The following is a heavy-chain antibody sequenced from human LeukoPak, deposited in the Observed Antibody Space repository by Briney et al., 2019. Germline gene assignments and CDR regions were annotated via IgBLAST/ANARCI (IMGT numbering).Heavy chain of an antibody. J-gene: IGHJ4*02. V-gene: IGHV4-39*01. CDR2: IYYSGST. CDR1: GGSISSSSYY. D-gene: IGHD2-21*01. CDR3: GRSGLDADYSVFFDY. Sequence: PSRTLSLTCTVSGGSISSSSYYWGWIRQPPGKGLECTRSIYYSGSTYYNPSLKSRVTISVDTSKNQFSLKLSSVTAADTAVYYCGRSGLDADYSVFFDYWGQGTLVTVSS.